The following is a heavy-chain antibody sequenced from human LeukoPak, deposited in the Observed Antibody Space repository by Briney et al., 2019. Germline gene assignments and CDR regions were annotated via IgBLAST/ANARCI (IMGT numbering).Heavy chain of an antibody. D-gene: IGHD1-26*01. Sequence: GGSLRLSCLASKFTFNNYAMTWVRQAPGKGLEWVSSISGSGDNMDYADSVKGRFTISRDNSENTLYLQMNSLRGEDMAVYYCERDGYSGSYYRLYYFFMDVWGKGTTVTVSS. CDR1: KFTFNNYA. J-gene: IGHJ6*03. V-gene: IGHV3-23*01. CDR3: ERDGYSGSYYRLYYFFMDV. CDR2: ISGSGDNM.